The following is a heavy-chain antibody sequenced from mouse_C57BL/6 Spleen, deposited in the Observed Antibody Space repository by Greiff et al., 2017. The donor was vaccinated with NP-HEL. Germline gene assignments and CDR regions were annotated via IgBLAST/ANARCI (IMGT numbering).Heavy chain of an antibody. CDR3: ARGGYDRSFAY. D-gene: IGHD2-2*01. CDR2: INPNNGGT. V-gene: IGHV1-22*01. J-gene: IGHJ3*01. Sequence: VQLKQSGPELVKPGASVKMSCKASGYTFTDYNMHWVKQSHGKSLEWIGYINPNNGGTSYNQKFKGKATLTVNKSSSTAYMELRSLTSEDSAVYYCARGGYDRSFAYWGQGTLVTVSA. CDR1: GYTFTDYN.